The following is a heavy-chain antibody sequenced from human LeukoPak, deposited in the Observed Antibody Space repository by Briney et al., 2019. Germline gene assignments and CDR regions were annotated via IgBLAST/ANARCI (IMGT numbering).Heavy chain of an antibody. CDR2: ISAHNGET. CDR3: ARGTNYYDTSGYLDSFDI. J-gene: IGHJ3*02. D-gene: IGHD3-22*01. V-gene: IGHV1-18*01. Sequence: ASVKVSCKASGYTFTNYGIRWVRQAPGQGLEWMGSISAHNGETSYAQSLQGRVIMTTDMSTSVAYMEIRRLRYDDTALYYCARGTNYYDTSGYLDSFDIWGEGTMVTVS. CDR1: GYTFTNYG.